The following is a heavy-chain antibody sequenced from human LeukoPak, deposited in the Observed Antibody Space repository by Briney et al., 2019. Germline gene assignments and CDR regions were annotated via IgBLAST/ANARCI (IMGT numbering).Heavy chain of an antibody. D-gene: IGHD6-19*01. J-gene: IGHJ4*02. Sequence: PGWSLRLSCAASGFIVSTNYMIWVRQAPGKGLEWVSVIYSVGGTYYADSVRGRFTISRGNSKNMLYLQMNSLRAGDTAVYYCARDTPAGDFEYWGQGTLVTASS. CDR3: ARDTPAGDFEY. CDR2: IYSVGGT. V-gene: IGHV3-53*01. CDR1: GFIVSTNY.